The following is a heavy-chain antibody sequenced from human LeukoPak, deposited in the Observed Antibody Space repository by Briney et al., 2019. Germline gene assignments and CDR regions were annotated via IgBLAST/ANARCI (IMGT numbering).Heavy chain of an antibody. CDR1: GGPISSYY. CDR2: IYYSGST. Sequence: SETLSLTCTVSGGPISSYYWSWIRQPSGKGLEWVGYIYYSGSTNYNPSLKSRVTISVDTSKNHLSLKLTSVTAADTAMYYCVYDSSGYYYNFDYWGQGILVTVSS. J-gene: IGHJ4*02. CDR3: VYDSSGYYYNFDY. V-gene: IGHV4-59*08. D-gene: IGHD3-22*01.